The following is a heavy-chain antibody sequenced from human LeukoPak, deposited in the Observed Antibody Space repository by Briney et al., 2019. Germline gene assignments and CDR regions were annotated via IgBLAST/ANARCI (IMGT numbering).Heavy chain of an antibody. V-gene: IGHV3-15*01. D-gene: IGHD2/OR15-2a*01. Sequence: KTGGSLRLSCAASGFTFSNAWMSWVRQAPGKGLEWVGRIKSKTDGGTTDYAAPVKGRFTISRDDSKSTLYMQMNSLKTEDTAVYYCTTDWYYGENYWGQGTLVTVSS. CDR1: GFTFSNAW. CDR3: TTDWYYGENY. J-gene: IGHJ4*02. CDR2: IKSKTDGGTT.